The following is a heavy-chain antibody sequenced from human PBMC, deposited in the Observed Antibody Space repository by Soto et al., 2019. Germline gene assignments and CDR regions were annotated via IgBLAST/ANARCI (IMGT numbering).Heavy chain of an antibody. CDR3: ARDRDDSSGYYIDY. CDR1: GGSISSSSYY. J-gene: IGHJ4*02. D-gene: IGHD3-22*01. CDR2: IYYSGST. V-gene: IGHV4-39*07. Sequence: SETLSLTCTVSGGSISSSSYYWGWIRQPPGKGLEWIGSIYYSGSTYYNPSLKSRVTISVDTSKNQFSLKLSSVTAADTAVYYCARDRDDSSGYYIDYWGQGTLVTVSS.